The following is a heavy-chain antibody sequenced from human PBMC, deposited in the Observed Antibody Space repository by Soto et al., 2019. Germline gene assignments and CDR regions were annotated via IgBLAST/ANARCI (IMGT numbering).Heavy chain of an antibody. D-gene: IGHD1-26*01. CDR2: ISGSGYST. Sequence: GGSLRLSCAASGFTFNNYAMNWVRQAPGKGLEWVSGISGSGYSTNYADSVRGRFTISRDNSKKMLYLQLDSLRAEDTAIYYCENSSSERYFDYWGQGVLVTVSS. CDR3: ENSSSERYFDY. CDR1: GFTFNNYA. V-gene: IGHV3-23*01. J-gene: IGHJ4*02.